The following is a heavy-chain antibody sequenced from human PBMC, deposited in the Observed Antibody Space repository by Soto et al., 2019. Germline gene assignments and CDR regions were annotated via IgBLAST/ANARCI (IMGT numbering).Heavy chain of an antibody. CDR2: VSAGGTYT. J-gene: IGHJ4*02. CDR3: AKMGGYYDTSGKRYFDY. V-gene: IGHV3-23*01. D-gene: IGHD3-22*01. Sequence: EVQLLESGGGLVQPGGSLRLSCAASRFTFSKYAMSWVRQAPGKGLEWVSVVSAGGTYTYYADSVKGRFTISRDNSKNRXYLQMNTLRAEDTAVYYCAKMGGYYDTSGKRYFDYWGQGTLVTVSS. CDR1: RFTFSKYA.